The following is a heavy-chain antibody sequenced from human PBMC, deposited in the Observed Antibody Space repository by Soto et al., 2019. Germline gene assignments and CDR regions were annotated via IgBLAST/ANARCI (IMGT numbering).Heavy chain of an antibody. CDR2: IKQDGSEK. V-gene: IGHV3-7*01. CDR1: GFTFSSYW. J-gene: IGHJ4*02. CDR3: ARAPRGYDFDY. D-gene: IGHD5-12*01. Sequence: GGSLRLSCAASGFTFSSYWMSWVRQAPGKGLEWVANIKQDGSEKYYVDSVKGRFTISRDNAKNPLYLQMNSLRAEDTAVYYCARAPRGYDFDYWGQGTQVTFSS.